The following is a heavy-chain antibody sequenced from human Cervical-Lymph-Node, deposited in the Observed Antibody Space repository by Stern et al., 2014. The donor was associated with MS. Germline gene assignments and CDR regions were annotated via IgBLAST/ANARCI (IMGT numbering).Heavy chain of an antibody. J-gene: IGHJ6*02. CDR3: ARGYVMDV. V-gene: IGHV1-18*01. CDR1: GYTFTGYG. Sequence: GQLVESGAEVKKPGASVKVSCTASGYTFTGYGISWVRQAPGQGLGWMGWISAYKGNTNYAQKFQGIVAMTTDTSTSTVYMELGSLRSDDTAVYYCARGYVMDVWGQGTTVTVSS. CDR2: ISAYKGNT.